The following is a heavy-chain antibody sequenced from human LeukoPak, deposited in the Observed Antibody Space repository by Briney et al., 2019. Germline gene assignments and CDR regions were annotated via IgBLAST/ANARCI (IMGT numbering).Heavy chain of an antibody. CDR2: ISGNGGST. Sequence: PGGSQSLSCEASGFSFSIYAMSWVRQAPGKGLEWVSSISGNGGSTYYANSVKGRFTIARDNSKNTLYMEMNSLTEENTALYYCVKGGQRYDFWRFDFWGRGTLVTVSS. D-gene: IGHD3-3*01. J-gene: IGHJ5*01. V-gene: IGHV3-23*01. CDR1: GFSFSIYA. CDR3: VKGGQRYDFWRFDF.